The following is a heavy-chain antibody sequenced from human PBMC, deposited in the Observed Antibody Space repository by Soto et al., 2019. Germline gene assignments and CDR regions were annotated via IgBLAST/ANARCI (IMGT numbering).Heavy chain of an antibody. CDR2: ISGSVGRT. Sequence: GGSPRLSCAASGFTFSIYAMSWVGQAPGKWLEWVSAISGSVGRTYYADSLKGRFTISRDNSKNTLYLEINSLRAEDTAVYYCAKLGPDFGVVIHRFNYWGQGTLVTVSS. CDR3: AKLGPDFGVVIHRFNY. V-gene: IGHV3-23*01. CDR1: GFTFSIYA. D-gene: IGHD3-3*01. J-gene: IGHJ4*02.